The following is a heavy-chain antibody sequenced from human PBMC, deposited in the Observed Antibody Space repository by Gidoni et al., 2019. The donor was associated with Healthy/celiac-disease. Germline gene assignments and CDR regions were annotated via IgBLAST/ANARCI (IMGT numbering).Heavy chain of an antibody. D-gene: IGHD3-16*01. CDR3: AKGDTFGGVIGAFDI. J-gene: IGHJ3*02. V-gene: IGHV3-9*01. CDR2: ISWNSGSI. CDR1: GFPFDYYA. Sequence: EVQLVESGGGLVQPGRSLRLSCAASGFPFDYYAMHWVRQAPGKGLEWVSGISWNSGSIGYADSVKGRFTISRDNAKNSLYLQMNSLRAEDTALYYCAKGDTFGGVIGAFDIWGQGTMVTVSS.